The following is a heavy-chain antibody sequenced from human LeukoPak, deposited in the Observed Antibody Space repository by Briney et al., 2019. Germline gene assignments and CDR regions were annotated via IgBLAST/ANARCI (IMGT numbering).Heavy chain of an antibody. CDR1: GFTFSSYG. J-gene: IGHJ4*02. V-gene: IGHV3-30*03. CDR3: ARGLNFWSGYYTGGGYFDY. Sequence: PGGSLRLSCAASGFTFSSYGMHWVRQAPGKGLEWVAVISYDGSNKYYADSVKGRFTISRDNSKNTLYLQMNSLRAEDTAVYYCARGLNFWSGYYTGGGYFDYWGQGTLVTVSS. CDR2: ISYDGSNK. D-gene: IGHD3-3*01.